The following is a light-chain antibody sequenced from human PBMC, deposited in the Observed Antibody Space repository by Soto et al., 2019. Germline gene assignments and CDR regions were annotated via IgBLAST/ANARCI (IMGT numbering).Light chain of an antibody. CDR3: QSYDSSLIGLI. CDR2: VNT. CDR1: NSNIGAGYD. V-gene: IGLV1-40*01. J-gene: IGLJ2*01. Sequence: QFALTQPPSVSGAPGQRVTISCTRSNSNIGAGYDVNWYQHVPGTAPKLLIYVNTNRPSGVPDRFSGSKSGSSTSLAITGLQSEDEADYYCQSYDSSLIGLIFGLGTKLTV.